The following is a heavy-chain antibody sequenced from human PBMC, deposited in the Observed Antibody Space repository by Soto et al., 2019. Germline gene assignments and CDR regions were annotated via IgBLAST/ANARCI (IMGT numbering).Heavy chain of an antibody. J-gene: IGHJ4*02. V-gene: IGHV4-4*02. Sequence: GSLRLSCAASGFTFSSYGMHWVRQPPGKGLEWIGEIYHTETTNYAPSLKSRVTISLDKSMNQFSLRFNSVTPADTAVYYCARYDFGTFDDWGQGIRVTVSS. CDR1: GFTFSSYG. CDR3: ARYDFGTFDD. D-gene: IGHD4-17*01. CDR2: IYHTETT.